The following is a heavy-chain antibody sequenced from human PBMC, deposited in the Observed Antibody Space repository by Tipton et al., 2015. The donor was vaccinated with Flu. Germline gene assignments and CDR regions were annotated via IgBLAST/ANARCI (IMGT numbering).Heavy chain of an antibody. V-gene: IGHV4-4*07. CDR3: ARVSSSGWWYFDL. CDR1: GGSISSYY. J-gene: IGHJ2*01. Sequence: TLSLTCTVSGGSISSYYWSWIRQPAGKGLEWIGRIYTSGSTNYNPSLKSRVTMSVDTSKNQFTLKLSSVTAADTAVYYCARVSSSGWWYFDLWGRGTLVTVSS. CDR2: IYTSGST. D-gene: IGHD6-19*01.